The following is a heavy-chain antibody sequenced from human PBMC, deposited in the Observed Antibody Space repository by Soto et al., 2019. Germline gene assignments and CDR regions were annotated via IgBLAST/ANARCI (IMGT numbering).Heavy chain of an antibody. CDR1: GGSISNNY. CDR3: ARISGTNFDY. Sequence: QVQLQESGPGLVKPSETLSLNCTVSGGSISNNYWTWIRQPPGKGLEWIGYIYYTGSTSYNSSFKSRVTISLDTPKNLFSLRLSSGTAADTAVYYCARISGTNFDYWGQGTPVTVSS. V-gene: IGHV4-59*08. D-gene: IGHD3-10*01. CDR2: IYYTGST. J-gene: IGHJ4*02.